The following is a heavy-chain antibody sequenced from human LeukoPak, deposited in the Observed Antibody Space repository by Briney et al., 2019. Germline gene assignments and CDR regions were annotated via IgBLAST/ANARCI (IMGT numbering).Heavy chain of an antibody. CDR1: GFTFSSYW. Sequence: GGSLRLSCAASGFTFSSYWMHWVRQVPGKGLVWVARINGDGSNIAYADSVRGRFTISRDNAKNTLYLEMSSLRAEDTAVYYCAKGGKWDVTPFDYWGQGTLVTVSS. D-gene: IGHD1-26*01. CDR2: INGDGSNI. V-gene: IGHV3-74*01. CDR3: AKGGKWDVTPFDY. J-gene: IGHJ4*02.